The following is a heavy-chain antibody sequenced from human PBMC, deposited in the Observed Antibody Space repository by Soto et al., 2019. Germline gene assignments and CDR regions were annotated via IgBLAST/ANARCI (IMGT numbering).Heavy chain of an antibody. D-gene: IGHD2-15*01. CDR1: GFTFSSYA. CDR2: ISGSGGST. CDR3: AKYIGCSGGSCYSVRYYYYYGMDV. Sequence: GGSLRLSCAASGFTFSSYAMSWVRQAPGKGLEWVSAISGSGGSTYHADSVKGRFTISRDNSKNTLYLQMNSLRAEDTAVYYCAKYIGCSGGSCYSVRYYYYYGMDVWGQGTTVTVSS. V-gene: IGHV3-23*01. J-gene: IGHJ6*02.